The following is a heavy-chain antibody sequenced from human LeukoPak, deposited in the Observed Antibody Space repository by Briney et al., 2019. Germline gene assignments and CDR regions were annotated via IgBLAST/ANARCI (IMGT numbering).Heavy chain of an antibody. CDR2: IYPGDSDT. D-gene: IGHD2-21*02. V-gene: IGHV5-51*01. J-gene: IGHJ2*01. CDR1: GYSFTSYW. CDR3: ARPAYCGGDCYPIYWYFDL. Sequence: GESLKISCKGSGYSFTSYWIGWVRQMPGKGLEWMGIIYPGDSDTRYSPSFQGQVTISADKSISTAYLQWSSLKASDTAMYYCARPAYCGGDCYPIYWYFDLWGRGTLVTVSS.